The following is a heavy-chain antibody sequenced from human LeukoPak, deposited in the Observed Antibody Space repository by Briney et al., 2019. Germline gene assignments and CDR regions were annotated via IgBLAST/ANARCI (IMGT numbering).Heavy chain of an antibody. CDR1: GFTFSGYW. CDR3: ARDRGVVADGTVGWFDL. V-gene: IGHV3-7*01. Sequence: GGSLTLSCVASGFTFSGYWMTWVRQAPGQGLEWVANIREDGNRQTYEDSLKGRFTISRDNARNSLYLQLDSLKAEDTAAYYCARDRGVVADGTVGWFDLWGQGTLVTVSS. CDR2: IREDGNRQ. J-gene: IGHJ5*02. D-gene: IGHD3-10*01.